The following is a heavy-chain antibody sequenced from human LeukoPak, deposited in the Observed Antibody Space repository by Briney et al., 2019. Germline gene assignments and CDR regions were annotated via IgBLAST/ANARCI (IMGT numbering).Heavy chain of an antibody. CDR1: GFTFSNYW. CDR2: IKQDGSEK. J-gene: IGHJ5*02. Sequence: GGSLRLSCEASGFTFSNYWMIWVRQAPGKGLEWVANIKQDGSEKYYVDSVKGRFTISRDNAKNSLYLQMNSLRAEDTAVYYCARRGGYYDSSGYLTAQNWFDPWGQGTLVTVSS. D-gene: IGHD3-22*01. V-gene: IGHV3-7*01. CDR3: ARRGGYYDSSGYLTAQNWFDP.